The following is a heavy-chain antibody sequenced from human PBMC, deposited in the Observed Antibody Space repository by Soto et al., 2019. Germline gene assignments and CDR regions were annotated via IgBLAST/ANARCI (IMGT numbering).Heavy chain of an antibody. CDR3: GKEQFGDRTTFDS. D-gene: IGHD3-10*01. CDR2: IYYSGST. Sequence: ASETLSLTCTVSGGSMSTYYWSWIRQPPGKGLEWIGYIYYSGSTNYNPSFKSRVIISVDTSKNQFSLKLSSVTAADTAVYYCGKEQFGDRTTFDSWGKGPRVTV. V-gene: IGHV4-59*01. CDR1: GGSMSTYY. J-gene: IGHJ4*02.